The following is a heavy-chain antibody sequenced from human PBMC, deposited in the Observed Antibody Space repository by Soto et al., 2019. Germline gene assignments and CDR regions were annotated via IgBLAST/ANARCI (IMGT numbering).Heavy chain of an antibody. V-gene: IGHV1-2*02. CDR1: GYTFTGYY. CDR3: AGSRISRKKDLDV. Sequence: GASVKVSCKASGYTFTGYYMHLVRQAPGQRLEWMGWINPNSGGTNYAQKFQGRVTMTRDTSISTAYMELSRLTSADTAVYYCAGSRISRKKDLDVWGQGTTVTVSS. J-gene: IGHJ6*02. CDR2: INPNSGGT.